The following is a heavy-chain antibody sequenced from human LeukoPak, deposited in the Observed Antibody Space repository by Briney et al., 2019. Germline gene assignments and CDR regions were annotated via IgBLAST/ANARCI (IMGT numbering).Heavy chain of an antibody. J-gene: IGHJ5*02. V-gene: IGHV3-48*04. Sequence: PGGSLRLSCAASGFTFSSYSMNWVRQAPGMGLEWVSFISSSSSIIYYADSVKGRFTISRDNAKNSLYLQMNSLRGEDTAVYYCARGRWFDPWGQGTLVTVSS. CDR1: GFTFSSYS. CDR2: ISSSSSII. CDR3: ARGRWFDP.